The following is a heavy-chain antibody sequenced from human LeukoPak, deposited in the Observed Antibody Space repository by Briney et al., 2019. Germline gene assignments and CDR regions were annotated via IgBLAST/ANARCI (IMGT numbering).Heavy chain of an antibody. CDR3: TTDSYDILTGYYNPLYFDY. D-gene: IGHD3-9*01. CDR1: GFTFSNAW. Sequence: GGSLRLSCAASGFTFSNAWMSWVRQAPGKGLEWVGRIKSKTDGGTTDYAAPVKGRFTISRDDSKNTLYLQMNSLKTEDTAVYYRTTDSYDILTGYYNPLYFDYWGQGTLVTVSS. CDR2: IKSKTDGGTT. V-gene: IGHV3-15*01. J-gene: IGHJ4*02.